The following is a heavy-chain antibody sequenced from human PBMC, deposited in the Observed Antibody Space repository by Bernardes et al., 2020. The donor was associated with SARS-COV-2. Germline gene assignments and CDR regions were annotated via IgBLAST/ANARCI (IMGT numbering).Heavy chain of an antibody. J-gene: IGHJ6*02. Sequence: SETLSLTCAVYGGSFSGYYWSWIRQPPGKGLEWIWEINHSGSTNYNPSLKSRVTISVDTSKNQFSLKLSSVTAADTAVYYCARDRVTEGTYYYNPLYYYYYGMDVWGQGTTVTVSS. CDR2: INHSGST. CDR3: ARDRVTEGTYYYNPLYYYYYGMDV. CDR1: GGSFSGYY. D-gene: IGHD3-10*01. V-gene: IGHV4-34*01.